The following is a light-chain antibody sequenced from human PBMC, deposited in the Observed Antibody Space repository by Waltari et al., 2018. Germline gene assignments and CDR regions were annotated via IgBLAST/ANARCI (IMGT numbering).Light chain of an antibody. CDR3: QQSYTLPYT. CDR1: QTIYNS. Sequence: DIQMTQSPSPLSASVGDRVTITCRASQTIYNSLNWYQHKPGKAPKLLISDTSTLQSGVPARCSGRGSGTEVALTISRLQPEDFGTYYCQQSYTLPYTFGQGTKLDI. CDR2: DTS. V-gene: IGKV1-39*01. J-gene: IGKJ2*01.